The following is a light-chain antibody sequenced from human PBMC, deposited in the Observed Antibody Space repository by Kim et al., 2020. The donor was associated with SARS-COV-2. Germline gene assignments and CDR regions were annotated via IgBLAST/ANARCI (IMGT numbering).Light chain of an antibody. CDR2: GAS. V-gene: IGKV3-20*01. CDR1: QSVSSSY. CDR3: QQYGSSHT. J-gene: IGKJ4*01. Sequence: EIVLTQSPGTLSFSPGERATLSCRASQSVSSSYLAWYQQKPGQAPRLLIYGASSRATGIPDRFSGSGSGTDFTLTISRLEPEDFAVYYCQQYGSSHTFGEGTKVDIK.